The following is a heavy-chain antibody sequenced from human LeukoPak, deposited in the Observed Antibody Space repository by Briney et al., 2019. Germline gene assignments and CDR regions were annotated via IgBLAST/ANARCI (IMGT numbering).Heavy chain of an antibody. CDR2: IYYSGST. D-gene: IGHD5-24*01. CDR3: ARGARAGYNLEPFDY. Sequence: PSETLSLTCTVSGGSMSNYYWSWIRQPPGKGLEWIGYIYYSGSTDYNPSLKSRVTISVDTSKNQFSLKLSSVTAADTAVYYCARGARAGYNLEPFDYWGQGTLVTVSS. J-gene: IGHJ4*02. V-gene: IGHV4-59*08. CDR1: GGSMSNYY.